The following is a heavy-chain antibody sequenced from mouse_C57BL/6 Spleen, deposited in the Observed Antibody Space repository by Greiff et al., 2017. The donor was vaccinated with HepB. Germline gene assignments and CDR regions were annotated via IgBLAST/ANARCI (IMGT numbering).Heavy chain of an antibody. CDR2: INSDGGST. V-gene: IGHV5-2*01. J-gene: IGHJ3*01. D-gene: IGHD2-5*01. CDR3: ARHPNPYYSNTFAY. CDR1: EYEFPSHD. Sequence: EVNVVESGGGLVQPGESLKLSCESNEYEFPSHDMSWVRKTPEKRLELVAAINSDGGSTYYPDTMERRFIISRDNTKKTLYLQMSSLRSEDTALYYCARHPNPYYSNTFAYWGQGTLVTVSA.